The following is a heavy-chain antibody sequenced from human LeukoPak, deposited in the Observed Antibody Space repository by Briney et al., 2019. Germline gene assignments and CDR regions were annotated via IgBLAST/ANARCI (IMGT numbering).Heavy chain of an antibody. V-gene: IGHV3-30*02. D-gene: IGHD1-7*01. J-gene: IGHJ4*02. CDR2: IRYDGSNK. CDR3: AKDRGWNYEDYFDY. CDR1: GFIFTDYG. Sequence: GGSLRLSCAASGFIFTDYGMHWVRQAPGKGLEWLTFIRYDGSNKYYADSVKGRFTISRDNSKNTLYLQMNSLRAEDTAVYYCAKDRGWNYEDYFDYWGQGTLVTVSS.